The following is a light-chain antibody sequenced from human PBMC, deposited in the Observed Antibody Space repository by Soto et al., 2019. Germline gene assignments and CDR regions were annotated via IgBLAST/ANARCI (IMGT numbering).Light chain of an antibody. Sequence: QPASVSGSPGQSITISCTGTSSDVGSYNLVSWYQQHPGKAPKLMIYEVSKRPSGVSNRFSGSKSGNTASLTISGLQAEDEADYYCCSYAGSPYVFGTGTKVTVL. V-gene: IGLV2-23*02. CDR2: EVS. CDR1: SSDVGSYNL. J-gene: IGLJ1*01. CDR3: CSYAGSPYV.